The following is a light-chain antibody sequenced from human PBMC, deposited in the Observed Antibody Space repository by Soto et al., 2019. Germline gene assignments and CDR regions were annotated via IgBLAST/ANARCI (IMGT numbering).Light chain of an antibody. J-gene: IGLJ3*02. CDR1: RSNIGGNT. Sequence: QSVLTQPPSVSGTPGQRVTISCSGGRSNIGGNTVYWYRQLPGTAPKVVIYSNNQRPSGVPERFSGSKSGTSASLAIRGLQSEDEADYYCVAWDANLIVVVFVVGTQLTVL. CDR2: SNN. CDR3: VAWDANLIVVV. V-gene: IGLV1-44*01.